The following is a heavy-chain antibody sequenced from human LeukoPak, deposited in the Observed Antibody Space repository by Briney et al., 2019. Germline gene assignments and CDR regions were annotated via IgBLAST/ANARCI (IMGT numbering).Heavy chain of an antibody. V-gene: IGHV3-21*01. CDR2: ISSSSSYI. CDR3: ARDLYCSSTSCRNDY. CDR1: GFTFSSYS. J-gene: IGHJ4*02. Sequence: GGSLRLSCAASGFTFSSYSVNWVRQAPGKGLEWVSSISSSSSYIYYADSVKGRFTISRDNAKNSLYLQMNSLRAEDTAVYYCARDLYCSSTSCRNDYWGQGTLVTVSS. D-gene: IGHD2-2*01.